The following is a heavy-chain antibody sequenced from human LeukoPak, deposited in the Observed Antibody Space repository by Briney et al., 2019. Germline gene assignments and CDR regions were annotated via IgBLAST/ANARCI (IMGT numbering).Heavy chain of an antibody. J-gene: IGHJ4*02. D-gene: IGHD2-21*02. V-gene: IGHV4-59*08. CDR3: ARQRGVTAFDC. CDR1: GGSISSYY. CDR2: IYYSGNT. Sequence: SETLSLTCTVSGGSISSYYWSWIRQPPGKGLEWIGYIYYSGNTNYNPSLKSRVAISVDTSKNQFSLTLSSVTAADTAVYYCARQRGVTAFDCWGQGTLVTVSS.